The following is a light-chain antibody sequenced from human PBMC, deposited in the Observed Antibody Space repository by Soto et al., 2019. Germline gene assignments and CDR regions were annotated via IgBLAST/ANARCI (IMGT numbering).Light chain of an antibody. V-gene: IGLV4-60*02. J-gene: IGLJ3*02. CDR1: SGHSSYI. CDR2: LEGSGSY. CDR3: ETWDSNTHTV. Sequence: QSVLTKSSSASASLGSSVKLTCTLSSGHSSYIIAWHQQQPGKAPRYLMKLEGSGSYNKGSGVPDRFSGSSSGADRYLTISNLQFEDEADYYCETWDSNTHTVFGGGTKLTDL.